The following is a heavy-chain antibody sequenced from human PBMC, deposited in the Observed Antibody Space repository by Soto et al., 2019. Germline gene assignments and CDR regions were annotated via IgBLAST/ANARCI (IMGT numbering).Heavy chain of an antibody. V-gene: IGHV1-18*01. D-gene: IGHD1-26*01. CDR2: ISAYNGNT. Sequence: QVRLVQSGAEVKKPGASVKVSCKDSGYTFASYGISWVRQAPGQGLEWMGWISAYNGNTNYAQKLQGRVTMTTDTSTSTAYIEMMSLRSDDTAVDYCARASGSSYWFDPWGQGTLVTVSS. CDR3: ARASGSSYWFDP. J-gene: IGHJ5*02. CDR1: GYTFASYG.